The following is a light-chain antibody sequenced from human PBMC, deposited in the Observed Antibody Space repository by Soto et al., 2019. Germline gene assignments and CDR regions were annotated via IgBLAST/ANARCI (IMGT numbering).Light chain of an antibody. CDR2: SAS. J-gene: IGKJ5*01. CDR1: QSVTSS. CDR3: QQYNNWPIT. V-gene: IGKV3D-15*01. Sequence: EIVLTQSPGTLSLSPGERATLSCRASQSVTSSFLAWYQQKPGQAPRLLIYSASHRATGIPDRFSGSESGTEFTLTISSLQSEDFAVYYCQQYNNWPITFGQGTRLEIK.